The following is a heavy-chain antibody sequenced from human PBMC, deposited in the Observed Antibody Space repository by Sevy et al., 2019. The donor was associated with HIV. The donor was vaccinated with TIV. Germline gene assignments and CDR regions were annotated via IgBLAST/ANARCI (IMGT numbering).Heavy chain of an antibody. CDR2: INYSGST. CDR3: AGPILTYNNGWSYYDY. D-gene: IGHD6-19*01. V-gene: IGHV4-39*01. Sequence: SETLSLTCTVSGASISSSGYYWGWIRQPPGQGLEWIASINYSGSTFYNPSLKSRVTISADTSKNQFSRDLNSVTAADTAIYYCAGPILTYNNGWSYYDYWGQGTVVTVSS. J-gene: IGHJ4*02. CDR1: GASISSSGYY.